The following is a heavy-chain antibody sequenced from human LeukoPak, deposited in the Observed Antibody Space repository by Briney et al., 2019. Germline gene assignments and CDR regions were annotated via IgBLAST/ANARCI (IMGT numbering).Heavy chain of an antibody. CDR1: GFTFSSYS. Sequence: GSLRLSCAASGFTFSSYSMNWVRQAPGKGLEWVSSISSSSYIYYADSVKGRFTISRDNAKNSLYLQMNSLRAEDTAVYYCARDSVDTAMLTNWGQGTLVTVSS. D-gene: IGHD5-18*01. V-gene: IGHV3-21*01. J-gene: IGHJ4*02. CDR3: ARDSVDTAMLTN. CDR2: ISSSSYI.